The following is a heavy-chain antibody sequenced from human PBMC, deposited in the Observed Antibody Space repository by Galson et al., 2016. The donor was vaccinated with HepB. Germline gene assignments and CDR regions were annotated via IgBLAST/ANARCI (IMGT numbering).Heavy chain of an antibody. Sequence: TLSLTCTVSGGSISSGSYFCNWIRQPAGKGLEWIGSMFTSGNSNYNPSLKSRVTISLDTSKNQFFLKMSSVTAADTAVYYCAVWFGDVNYWGQGILVIVSS. CDR1: GGSISSGSYF. CDR3: AVWFGDVNY. J-gene: IGHJ4*02. V-gene: IGHV4-61*02. CDR2: MFTSGNS. D-gene: IGHD3-10*01.